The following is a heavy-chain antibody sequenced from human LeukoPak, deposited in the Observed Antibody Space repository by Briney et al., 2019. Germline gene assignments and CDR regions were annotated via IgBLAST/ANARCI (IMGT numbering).Heavy chain of an antibody. CDR3: AKTYSYGYWFDY. CDR1: GFTFSDYY. CDR2: ISSSGSTI. V-gene: IGHV3-11*01. Sequence: GGSLRLSCAASGFTFSDYYMSWIRQAPGKGLEWVSYISSSGSTIYYADSVKGRFTISRDNSKNTLYLQMNSLRAEDTAVYYCAKTYSYGYWFDYWGQGTLVTVSS. J-gene: IGHJ4*02. D-gene: IGHD5-18*01.